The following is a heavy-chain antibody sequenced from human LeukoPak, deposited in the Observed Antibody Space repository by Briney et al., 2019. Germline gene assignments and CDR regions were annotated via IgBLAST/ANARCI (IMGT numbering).Heavy chain of an antibody. CDR1: GFTYNEYG. CDR3: ASDLDPYDVLTGYFDY. Sequence: GGPLRLSCEASGFTYNEYGMSGVPHATEKAGEGVSGTNWNGGRTGYADSMKGRFTISRDNDMNSLYLQMNSLRAEDTAMYYCASDLDPYDVLTGYFDYWGQGTLVTVSS. D-gene: IGHD3-9*01. CDR2: TNWNGGRT. V-gene: IGHV3-20*04. J-gene: IGHJ4*02.